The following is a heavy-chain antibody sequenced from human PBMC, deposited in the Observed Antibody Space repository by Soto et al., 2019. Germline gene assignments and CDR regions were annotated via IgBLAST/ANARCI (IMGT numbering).Heavy chain of an antibody. CDR2: IYWDDDK. J-gene: IGHJ4*02. CDR3: AHRVLRTVFGLVTTTAIYFDF. CDR1: GFSLTTSGVG. V-gene: IGHV2-5*02. D-gene: IGHD3-3*01. Sequence: QITLNESGPTVVRPTEPLTLTCRFSGFSLTTSGVGVGWIRQSPGKAPEWLALIYWDDDKRYSASLKSRLTITKDTSKNQVALPVSYLDPTDTATYYCAHRVLRTVFGLVTTTAIYFDFWCKGTPVAVSS.